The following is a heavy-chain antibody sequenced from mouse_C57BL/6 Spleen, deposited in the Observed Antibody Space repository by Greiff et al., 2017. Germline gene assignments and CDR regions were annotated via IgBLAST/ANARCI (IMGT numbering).Heavy chain of an antibody. D-gene: IGHD2-2*01. Sequence: QVQLQQPGAELVRPGSSVKLSCKASGYTFTSYWMHWVKQRPIQGLEWIGNIDPSDSETHYNQKFKDKATLTVDKSSSTAYMQLSSLTSEDSAVYYCARTLSTMVTTYFDYWGQGTTLTVSS. CDR3: ARTLSTMVTTYFDY. CDR1: GYTFTSYW. J-gene: IGHJ2*01. V-gene: IGHV1-52*01. CDR2: IDPSDSET.